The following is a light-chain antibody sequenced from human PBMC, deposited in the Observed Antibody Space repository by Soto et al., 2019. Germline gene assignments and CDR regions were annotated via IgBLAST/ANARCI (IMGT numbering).Light chain of an antibody. J-gene: IGLJ1*01. V-gene: IGLV4-69*01. CDR2: LNSDGSH. Sequence: QSVLTQSPSASASLGASVKLTCTLSSGHSSYAIAWHQQQPEKGPRYLMKLNSDGSHSKGGGIPDRFSGSSSGAERYLTISSLQSEDEADYYCQTWGTGPFVFGTGTKLTVL. CDR1: SGHSSYA. CDR3: QTWGTGPFV.